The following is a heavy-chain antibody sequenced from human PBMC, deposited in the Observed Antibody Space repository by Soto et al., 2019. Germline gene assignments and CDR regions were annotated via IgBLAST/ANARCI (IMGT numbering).Heavy chain of an antibody. CDR2: ISAYNGNT. J-gene: IGHJ6*03. CDR3: ARERGSSSRHSMDV. D-gene: IGHD6-13*01. CDR1: GYTFTSYG. V-gene: IGHV1-18*01. Sequence: QVQLVQSGAEVKKPGASVKVSCQASGYTFTSYGIIWVRQAPGQGLEWMGWISAYNGNTNYAQKLQGRVTMTTDTSTSTADMELRSLRSDDTAVYYCARERGSSSRHSMDVWGKGTTVTVSS.